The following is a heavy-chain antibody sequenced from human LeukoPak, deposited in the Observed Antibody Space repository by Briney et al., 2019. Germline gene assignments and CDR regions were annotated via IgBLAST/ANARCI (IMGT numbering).Heavy chain of an antibody. CDR3: ARELRGYSYGYASPRY. CDR2: IIPIFGTA. CDR1: GGTFSSYA. D-gene: IGHD5-18*01. V-gene: IGHV1-69*13. J-gene: IGHJ4*02. Sequence: SVKVSCKASGGTFSSYAISWVRQAPGQGLEWMGGIIPIFGTANYAQKFQGRVTITADESTSTAYMELSSLRSEDTAVYYCARELRGYSYGYASPRYWGQGTLVTVSS.